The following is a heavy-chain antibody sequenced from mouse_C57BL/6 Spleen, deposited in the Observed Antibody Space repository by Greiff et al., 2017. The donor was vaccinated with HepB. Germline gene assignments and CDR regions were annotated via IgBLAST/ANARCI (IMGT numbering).Heavy chain of an antibody. Sequence: VQLQQPGAELVKPGASVKLSCKASGYTFTSYWMQWVKQRPGQGLEWIGEIDPSDSYTNYNQKFKGKATLTVDTSSSTAYMQLSSLTSEDSAVYYCARRLRRLYYAMDYWGQGTSVTVSS. V-gene: IGHV1-50*01. CDR2: IDPSDSYT. CDR1: GYTFTSYW. D-gene: IGHD1-2*01. CDR3: ARRLRRLYYAMDY. J-gene: IGHJ4*01.